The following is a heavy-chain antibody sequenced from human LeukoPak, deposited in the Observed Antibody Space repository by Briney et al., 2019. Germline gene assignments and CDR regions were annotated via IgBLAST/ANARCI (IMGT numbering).Heavy chain of an antibody. J-gene: IGHJ4*02. CDR1: GHTFTSYD. CDR2: MNPDSGNA. D-gene: IGHD6-13*01. CDR3: ARRIAAAGVGIVY. V-gene: IGHV1-8*01. Sequence: ASVKVSCKASGHTFTSYDINWVRQATGQGLEWMGWMNPDSGNAGYAQKFQGRVTMTRNPSLSTAYMELSSLTSEDKAVYYCARRIAAAGVGIVYWGQGTLVTVSS.